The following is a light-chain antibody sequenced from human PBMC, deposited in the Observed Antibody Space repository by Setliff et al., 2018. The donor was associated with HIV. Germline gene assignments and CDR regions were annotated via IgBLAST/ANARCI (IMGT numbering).Light chain of an antibody. Sequence: QSVLTQPPSASGSPGQSVTVSCTGTNSDVGAYNYVSWYQQHPGKAPKLVIYEVSNRPSGVSNRFSGSKSGDTASLTISGLQAGDEADYYCSAYSTLFIYIFGTGTKVTVL. J-gene: IGLJ1*01. CDR2: EVS. CDR3: SAYSTLFIYI. CDR1: NSDVGAYNY. V-gene: IGLV2-14*01.